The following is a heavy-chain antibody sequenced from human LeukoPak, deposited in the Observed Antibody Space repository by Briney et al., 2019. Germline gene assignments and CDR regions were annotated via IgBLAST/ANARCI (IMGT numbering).Heavy chain of an antibody. V-gene: IGHV1-69*05. CDR1: GNRFCRFA. Sequence: SAKVFCTVSGNRFCRFAVSWVRQAPGEGLEWMGGLIPIAAPPKYAQKFQNRVTITMDDSTKTAYMELRSLRSDDTAVYYCAKVGGNFSPYHLDVCGKGTTVIVSS. CDR2: LIPIAAPP. J-gene: IGHJ6*04. D-gene: IGHD4-23*01. CDR3: AKVGGNFSPYHLDV.